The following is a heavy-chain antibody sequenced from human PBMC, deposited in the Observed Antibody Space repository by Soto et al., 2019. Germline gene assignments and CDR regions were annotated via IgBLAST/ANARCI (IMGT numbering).Heavy chain of an antibody. V-gene: IGHV1-2*02. CDR1: GYTFTGYY. CDR3: ARFPYGSDAFDI. CDR2: INPNSGGT. D-gene: IGHD4-17*01. Sequence: ASVKVSCKASGYTFTGYYMHWVRQAPGQGLEWMGWINPNSGGTNYAQKFQGRVTMTRDTSISTAYMELSRLRSDDTAVYYCARFPYGSDAFDIWGQGTMVTVSS. J-gene: IGHJ3*02.